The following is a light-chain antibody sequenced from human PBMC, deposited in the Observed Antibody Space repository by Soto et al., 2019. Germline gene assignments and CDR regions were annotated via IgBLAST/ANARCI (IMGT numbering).Light chain of an antibody. CDR1: SSDVGRFDY. J-gene: IGLJ2*01. V-gene: IGLV2-14*01. CDR2: DVS. Sequence: QSALTQPASVSGSPGQSITISCTGTSSDVGRFDYVSWYQQNPGKAPKLIIYDVSNRPSGVSNRFSGSKSGNTASLTISGLQAEDEADYYCGSYTVSSTVLFGGGTKLTVL. CDR3: GSYTVSSTVL.